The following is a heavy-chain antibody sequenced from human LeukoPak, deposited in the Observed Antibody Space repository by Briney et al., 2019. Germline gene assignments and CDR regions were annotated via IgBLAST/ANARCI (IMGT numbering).Heavy chain of an antibody. CDR2: ISDDGGNK. V-gene: IGHV3-30*18. CDR3: AKDLGYWQWLSLDL. Sequence: GGSLRLSCAASGFTFNNYGMHWVRQAPGKGLEWLALISDDGGNKYYADSVKGRFTISRDNSKNTLCLQMNSLRAEDTAVYYCAKDLGYWQWLSLDLWGQGTLVTVSS. J-gene: IGHJ5*02. CDR1: GFTFNNYG. D-gene: IGHD6-19*01.